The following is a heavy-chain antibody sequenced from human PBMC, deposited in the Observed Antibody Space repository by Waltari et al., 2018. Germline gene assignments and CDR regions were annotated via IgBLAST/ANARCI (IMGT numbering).Heavy chain of an antibody. CDR1: GFTFRNYA. CDR2: ISGSGGST. V-gene: IGHV3-23*01. Sequence: EVQLLESGGGLVQPGGSLRLSCAASGFTFRNYAMRWARQAPGKGLEWVSAISGSGGSTYYADSVKGRFTISRDNSKNTLSLEMNSLRAEDTALYYCAKDGAQLLVDAFDIWGQGTMVTVSS. CDR3: AKDGAQLLVDAFDI. D-gene: IGHD3-10*01. J-gene: IGHJ3*02.